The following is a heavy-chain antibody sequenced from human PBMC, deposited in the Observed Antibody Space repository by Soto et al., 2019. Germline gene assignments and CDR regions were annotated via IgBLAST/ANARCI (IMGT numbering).Heavy chain of an antibody. D-gene: IGHD6-6*01. Sequence: ASVKVSCKASGYTFTSYYMHWVLQAPGQGLEWMGIINPSGGSTSYAQKFQGRVTMTRDTSTSTVYMELSSLRSEDTAVYYCATNTRIAARQGWFDPWGQGTLVTVSS. CDR1: GYTFTSYY. CDR3: ATNTRIAARQGWFDP. CDR2: INPSGGST. J-gene: IGHJ5*02. V-gene: IGHV1-46*01.